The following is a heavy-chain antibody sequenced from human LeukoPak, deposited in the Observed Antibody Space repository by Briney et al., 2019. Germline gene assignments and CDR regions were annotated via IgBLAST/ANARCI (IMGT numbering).Heavy chain of an antibody. V-gene: IGHV4-34*01. Sequence: PSQTLSLTCAVYGGSFSGYYWSWIRQPPGKGLEWIGEINHSGSTNYNPSLKSRVTISVDTSKNQFSLKLSSVTAADTAVYYCARGRLTFGVVSYYYYGMDVWGQGTTVTVSS. CDR1: GGSFSGYY. D-gene: IGHD3-10*01. CDR3: ARGRLTFGVVSYYYYGMDV. J-gene: IGHJ6*02. CDR2: INHSGST.